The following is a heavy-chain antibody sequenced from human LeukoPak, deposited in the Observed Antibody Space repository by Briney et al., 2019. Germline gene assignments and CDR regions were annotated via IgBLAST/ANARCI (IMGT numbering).Heavy chain of an antibody. CDR3: ARVNETYYYGSGSYYPTTTPDY. Sequence: GGSLRLSCAASGFTFSSYSMNWVRQAPGKGLEWVSSTSSSRSYIYYADSVKGRFTISRDNAKNSLYLQMNSLRAEDTAVYYCARVNETYYYGSGSYYPTTTPDYWGQGTLVTVSS. CDR2: TSSSRSYI. CDR1: GFTFSSYS. D-gene: IGHD3-10*01. V-gene: IGHV3-21*01. J-gene: IGHJ4*02.